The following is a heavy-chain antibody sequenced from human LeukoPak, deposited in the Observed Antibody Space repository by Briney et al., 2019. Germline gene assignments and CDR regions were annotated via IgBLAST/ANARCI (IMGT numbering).Heavy chain of an antibody. D-gene: IGHD2-2*01. CDR3: ARANFPYCSSSTCLFDY. CDR1: GYTFTDYY. CDR2: INPNDGDT. Sequence: GASVKVSCKASGYTFTDYYMHWVRQAPGQGFEWMGWINPNDGDTNYAQKFQGRVTMTRDTSISTAHMDVSRLRSDDTAVYYCARANFPYCSSSTCLFDYWGQGTLVTVSS. J-gene: IGHJ4*02. V-gene: IGHV1-2*02.